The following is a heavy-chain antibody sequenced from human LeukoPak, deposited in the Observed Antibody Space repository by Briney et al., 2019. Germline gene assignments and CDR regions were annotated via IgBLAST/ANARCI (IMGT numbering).Heavy chain of an antibody. V-gene: IGHV3-48*03. CDR2: ISSSGSTI. Sequence: PGGSLRLSCAASGFSFSSFEMNWVRQAPGKGLEWVSYISSSGSTIYYADSVKGRFTTSRDNAKNSLYLQMNSLRVEDTAVYYCARDLDNWNDRSYFDYWGQGTLVTVSS. D-gene: IGHD1-20*01. CDR3: ARDLDNWNDRSYFDY. J-gene: IGHJ4*02. CDR1: GFSFSSFE.